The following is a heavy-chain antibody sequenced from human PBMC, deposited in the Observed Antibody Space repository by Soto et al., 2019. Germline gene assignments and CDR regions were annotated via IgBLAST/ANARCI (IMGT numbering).Heavy chain of an antibody. J-gene: IGHJ5*02. CDR2: IYHSGST. CDR3: ARVEVPESSSWHPFDP. D-gene: IGHD6-13*01. Sequence: PSETLSLTSAVSGGTISSGGYSWSWIRHPPGKGLEWIGYIYHSGSTYYNPSLKSRVTISVDRSKNQFSLKLSSVTAADTAVYYCARVEVPESSSWHPFDPWGQGTLVTVSS. V-gene: IGHV4-30-2*01. CDR1: GGTISSGGYS.